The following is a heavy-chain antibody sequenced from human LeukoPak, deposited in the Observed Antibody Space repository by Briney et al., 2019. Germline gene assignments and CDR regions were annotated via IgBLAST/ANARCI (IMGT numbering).Heavy chain of an antibody. V-gene: IGHV5-51*01. D-gene: IGHD3-10*01. CDR2: IYPGDSDT. CDR1: GYSFTSYW. Sequence: GESLKISCKGSGYSFTSYWIGWVRQMPGKGLEWMGIIYPGDSDTRYSPSFQGQVTISADKSISTAYLQWSSLKASDTAMYYCARLGSASYGSGNYHNGFDPWGQGTLVTVSS. J-gene: IGHJ5*02. CDR3: ARLGSASYGSGNYHNGFDP.